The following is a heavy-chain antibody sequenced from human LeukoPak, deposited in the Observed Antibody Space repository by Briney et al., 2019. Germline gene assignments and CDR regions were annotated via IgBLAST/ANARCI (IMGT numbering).Heavy chain of an antibody. J-gene: IGHJ4*02. Sequence: GGSLRLSCAASGFTFSSFEMNWVRQAPGKRLEWVSYISSSGTSIYYADSVKGRFTISRDNAKNSVYLQMNSLRAEDTAVYYCARGVFAGCWGQGTLVIVSS. CDR3: ARGVFAGC. CDR2: ISSSGTSI. CDR1: GFTFSSFE. V-gene: IGHV3-48*03.